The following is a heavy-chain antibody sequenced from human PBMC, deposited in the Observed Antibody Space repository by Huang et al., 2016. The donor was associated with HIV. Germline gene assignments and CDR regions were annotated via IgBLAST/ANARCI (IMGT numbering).Heavy chain of an antibody. V-gene: IGHV1-46*01. Sequence: QVQLVQSVAKVKKPGASVRISCVTSGYTFTSFFIHWVRQAPGQWLALMGIVDPSEGTTNYAPKFQGRVTMTTYTSTGTAYMELSSLTAEDTAVYYCARSEVTVVIKMAVAGALQYWGQGAHVTVSP. J-gene: IGHJ4*02. CDR3: ARSEVTVVIKMAVAGALQY. D-gene: IGHD3-22*01. CDR2: VDPSEGTT. CDR1: GYTFTSFF.